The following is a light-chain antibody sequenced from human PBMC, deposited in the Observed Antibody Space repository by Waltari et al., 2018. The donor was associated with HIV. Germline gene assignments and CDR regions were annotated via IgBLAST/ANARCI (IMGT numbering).Light chain of an antibody. CDR1: SSTIGSNT. CDR3: AAWDDSLNGPWV. V-gene: IGLV1-44*01. CDR2: RNN. J-gene: IGLJ3*02. Sequence: QSVLTQPPSASGTPGQRVTIPCSGSSSTIGSNTVNWYQQLPGTAPKLLIYRNNQRPSGVPDRFSGSKSGTSASLAISGLQSEDEADYYCAAWDDSLNGPWVFGGGTKLTVL.